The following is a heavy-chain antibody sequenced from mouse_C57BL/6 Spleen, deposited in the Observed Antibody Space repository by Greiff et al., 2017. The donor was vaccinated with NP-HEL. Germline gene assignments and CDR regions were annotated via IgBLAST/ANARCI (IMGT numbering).Heavy chain of an antibody. D-gene: IGHD1-1*01. Sequence: EVKLVESGAELVRPGASVKLSCTASGFNIKDDYMHWVKQRPEQGLEWIGWIDPENGDTEYASKFQGKATITADTSSNTAYLQLSSLTSEDTAVYYCTTLYYGSSRFAYWGQGTLVTVSA. V-gene: IGHV14-4*01. J-gene: IGHJ3*01. CDR2: IDPENGDT. CDR3: TTLYYGSSRFAY. CDR1: GFNIKDDY.